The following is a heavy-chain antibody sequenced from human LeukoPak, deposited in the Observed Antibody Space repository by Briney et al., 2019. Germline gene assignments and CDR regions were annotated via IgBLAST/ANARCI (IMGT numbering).Heavy chain of an antibody. J-gene: IGHJ4*02. CDR2: IKQDGSEK. V-gene: IGHV3-7*01. CDR1: GFTFSNYW. Sequence: PGGSLRLSCAASGFTFSNYWMTWVRQAPGKGLESVANIKQDGSEKYYADSVKGRFTISRDNAKNSLYLQMNSLRVEDTGVYYCARDIYPSSSGGGLGASDYWGQGTLVTVSS. D-gene: IGHD6-6*01. CDR3: ARDIYPSSSGGGLGASDY.